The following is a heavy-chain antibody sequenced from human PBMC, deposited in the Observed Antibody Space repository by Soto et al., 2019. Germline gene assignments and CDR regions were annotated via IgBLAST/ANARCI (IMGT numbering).Heavy chain of an antibody. V-gene: IGHV3-72*01. D-gene: IGHD6-13*01. J-gene: IGHJ3*02. Sequence: EVQLVESGGGLVQPGGSLRLSCAASGFTFSDHYMDWVRQAPGKGLEWVGRTRNKANSYTTEYAASVKGRFTISRDDSKNSLYLQINSLKTEDTAVYYCARARAAAGSNDAFDIWGQGTMVTVSS. CDR3: ARARAAAGSNDAFDI. CDR1: GFTFSDHY. CDR2: TRNKANSYTT.